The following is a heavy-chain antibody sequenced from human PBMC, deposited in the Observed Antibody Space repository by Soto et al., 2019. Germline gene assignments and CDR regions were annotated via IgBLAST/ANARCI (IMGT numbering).Heavy chain of an antibody. Sequence: QVQLVQSGAEVKKPGASVKVSCKASGYTFTSYGINWVRQAPGQGLEWMAWISPYSANTNSAQNPQGRVTRTPDTATSTAYLELRSLRSDDTAVYYCARGVGLVGAGYYFDYWGQGTLVTVSS. J-gene: IGHJ4*02. CDR2: ISPYSANT. D-gene: IGHD1-26*01. CDR3: ARGVGLVGAGYYFDY. CDR1: GYTFTSYG. V-gene: IGHV1-18*01.